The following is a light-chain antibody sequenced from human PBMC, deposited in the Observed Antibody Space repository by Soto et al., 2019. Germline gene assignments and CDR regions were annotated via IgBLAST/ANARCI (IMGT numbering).Light chain of an antibody. CDR2: AAS. V-gene: IGKV1-8*01. J-gene: IGKJ1*01. CDR3: QHRWT. CDR1: QGISSY. Sequence: AIRMTQSPSSFSASTGDRVTITCRASQGISSYLAWYQQKPGKAPKLLIYAASTLQSGVPSRFSGSGSGTDFTLTISCLQSEDFATYYCQHRWTFGQGTKVEIK.